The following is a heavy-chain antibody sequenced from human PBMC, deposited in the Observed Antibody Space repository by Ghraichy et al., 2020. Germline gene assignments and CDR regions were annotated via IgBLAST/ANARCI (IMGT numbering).Heavy chain of an antibody. CDR2: MNPNSGNT. CDR1: GYTFTSYD. CDR3: ARDRSMVRGVSWFDP. J-gene: IGHJ5*02. D-gene: IGHD3-10*01. Sequence: ASVKVSCKASGYTFTSYDINWVRQATGQGLEWMGRMNPNSGNTGYAQKFQGRVTMTRNTSISTAYMELSSLRSEDTAVYYCARDRSMVRGVSWFDPWGQGTLVTVSS. V-gene: IGHV1-8*01.